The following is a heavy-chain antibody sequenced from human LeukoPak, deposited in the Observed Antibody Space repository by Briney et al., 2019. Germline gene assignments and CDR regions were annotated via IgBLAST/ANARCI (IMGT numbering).Heavy chain of an antibody. D-gene: IGHD3-16*01. J-gene: IGHJ4*02. CDR3: AREGGPYRPLDY. Sequence: SETLSLTCTVSGGSISGYYWSWIRQAPGKGLEWIGYVIYSGSTNYNPTLKSRVTISVDMSKNQFSLKLTSVTAADTAVYYCAREGGPYRPLDYSGQGTLVTVS. V-gene: IGHV4-59*12. CDR2: VIYSGST. CDR1: GGSISGYY.